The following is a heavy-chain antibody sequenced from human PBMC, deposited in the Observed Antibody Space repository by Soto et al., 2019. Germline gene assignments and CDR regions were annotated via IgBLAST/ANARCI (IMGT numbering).Heavy chain of an antibody. Sequence: KTSETLSLTCTVSGGSISSDDYYWSWIRQAPGRGLEWIGYIHSSGSIYYNPSLKSRATMSIDTAGNQFSLKVSSVTVADTAVYYCARDLDGLHDDTSGPFPRPEWGQGTLVTVSS. CDR3: ARDLDGLHDDTSGPFPRPE. D-gene: IGHD3-22*01. CDR2: IHSSGSI. V-gene: IGHV4-30-4*01. J-gene: IGHJ1*01. CDR1: GGSISSDDYY.